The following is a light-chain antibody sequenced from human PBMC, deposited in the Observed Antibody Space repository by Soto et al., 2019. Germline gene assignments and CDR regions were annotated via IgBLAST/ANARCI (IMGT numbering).Light chain of an antibody. J-gene: IGKJ1*01. CDR1: QSVSSK. V-gene: IGKV3-15*01. CDR3: QQYNGWPWT. Sequence: EIVMTQSPATRSVSPVEIASLSVMASQSVSSKLAWYRQRPGQAPRLLMYGASTRATDIPARFSGSGSGTEFTLTITGLQSEDFAVYYCQQYNGWPWTFGLGTKVDIK. CDR2: GAS.